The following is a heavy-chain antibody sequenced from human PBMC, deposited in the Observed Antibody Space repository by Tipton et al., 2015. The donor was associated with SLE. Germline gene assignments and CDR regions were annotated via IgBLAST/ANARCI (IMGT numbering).Heavy chain of an antibody. CDR2: INHSGGT. D-gene: IGHD6-13*01. CDR3: ARESGQAAAVEVNY. Sequence: TLSLTCAVSGVSFSGNYFNWIRQSPGKGLEWIGEINHSGGTNYNPSLKSRVTISVDKNEVSLKVRFVTAADTAVYYCARESGQAAAVEVNYWGQGTLVTVSS. V-gene: IGHV4-34*01. J-gene: IGHJ4*02. CDR1: GVSFSGNY.